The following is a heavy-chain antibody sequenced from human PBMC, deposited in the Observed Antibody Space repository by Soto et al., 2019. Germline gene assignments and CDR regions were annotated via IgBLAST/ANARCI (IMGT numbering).Heavy chain of an antibody. D-gene: IGHD2-15*01. J-gene: IGHJ4*02. CDR3: ARRGCSGNNCYANFDC. CDR1: GFTFSSYG. Sequence: PGGSLRLSCAASGFTFSSYGMNWVRQSPGKGLEWVSYISGSGSTIYYADSVKGRFTISRDNAKNSLYLQMNSLRDDDTAVYYCARRGCSGNNCYANFDCCGQGTLVTVSS. V-gene: IGHV3-48*02. CDR2: ISGSGSTI.